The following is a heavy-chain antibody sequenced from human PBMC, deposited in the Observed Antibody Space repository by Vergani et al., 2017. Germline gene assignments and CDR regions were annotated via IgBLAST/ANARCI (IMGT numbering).Heavy chain of an antibody. J-gene: IGHJ6*02. D-gene: IGHD3-10*01. CDR3: ARDGGKGVLLWFGELFYYYGMDV. CDR1: GFTFSSYS. CDR2: ISSSSSYI. V-gene: IGHV3-21*01. Sequence: EVQLVESGGGLVKPGGSLRLSCAASGFTFSSYSMNWVRQAPGKGLEWVSSISSSSSYIYYADSVKGRFTISRDNAKNSLYLQMNSLRAEDTAVYYCARDGGKGVLLWFGELFYYYGMDVGGQGTTVTVSS.